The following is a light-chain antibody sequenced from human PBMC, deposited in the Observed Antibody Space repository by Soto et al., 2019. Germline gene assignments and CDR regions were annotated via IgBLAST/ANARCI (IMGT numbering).Light chain of an antibody. V-gene: IGLV2-14*01. CDR3: SSYTSSSTLYVV. CDR2: DVS. Sequence: QSALTQPASVSGSPGQSITISCTGTSSDVGGYNYVSWYQQHPGKAPKLKIYDVSNRPSGVSNRFSGSKSGNTASLTISGLQAEDEADYYCSSYTSSSTLYVVFGGGTKVTVL. J-gene: IGLJ2*01. CDR1: SSDVGGYNY.